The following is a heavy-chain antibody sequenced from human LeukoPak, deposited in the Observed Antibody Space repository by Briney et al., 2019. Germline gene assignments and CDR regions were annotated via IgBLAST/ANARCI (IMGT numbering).Heavy chain of an antibody. D-gene: IGHD4-23*01. CDR1: GFTFSGYT. Sequence: GGSLRLSCAASGFTFSGYTMNWVRQAPGKGLEWVSSISTSSSYIYYADSVKGRFTISRDNAKKSLYLQMNSLRAEDAAVYYCARDGDTVLTRGYYYYMDVWGKGTTVTVSS. V-gene: IGHV3-21*01. CDR3: ARDGDTVLTRGYYYYMDV. J-gene: IGHJ6*03. CDR2: ISTSSSYI.